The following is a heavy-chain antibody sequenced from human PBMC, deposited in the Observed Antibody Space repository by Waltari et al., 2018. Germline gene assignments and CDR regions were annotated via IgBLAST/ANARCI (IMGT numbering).Heavy chain of an antibody. Sequence: QVQLVQSGAEVKKPGASVKVSCKASGYTFTSYYMHWVRQAPGQGLEWMGIINPRVVSTSYAQKFQGRVPMTMDTSTSTGYMERSSLRSEDTAVYYCARGLGDGYNYHFDYWGQGTLVTVSS. V-gene: IGHV1-46*01. J-gene: IGHJ4*02. CDR2: INPRVVST. CDR3: ARGLGDGYNYHFDY. CDR1: GYTFTSYY. D-gene: IGHD2-21*01.